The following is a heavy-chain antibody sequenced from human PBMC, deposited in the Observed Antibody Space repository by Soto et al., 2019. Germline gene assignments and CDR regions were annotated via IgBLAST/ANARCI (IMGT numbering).Heavy chain of an antibody. CDR3: AKGDYSSGWYPILPWNYYYGMDV. D-gene: IGHD6-19*01. Sequence: GGSLRLSCAASGFTFSSYGMHWVRQAPGKGLEWVAVISYDGSNKYYADSVKGRFTISRDNSKNTLYLQMNSLRAEDTAVYYCAKGDYSSGWYPILPWNYYYGMDVWGQGTTVTVSS. CDR2: ISYDGSNK. V-gene: IGHV3-30*18. J-gene: IGHJ6*02. CDR1: GFTFSSYG.